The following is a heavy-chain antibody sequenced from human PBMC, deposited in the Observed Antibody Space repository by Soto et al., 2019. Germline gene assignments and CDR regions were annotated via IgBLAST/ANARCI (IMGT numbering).Heavy chain of an antibody. Sequence: QVKLQESGPGLVKPSQTLSLTCTVSGGCISSGGYYWSWIRQHPGKGLEWIGYIYYSGSTYYNLFLKSQVTISVDTSKNQFSLKLSSVTAADTAVYYCATGIGLRRYSSSWYDYWGQGTLVTVSS. V-gene: IGHV4-31*01. D-gene: IGHD6-13*01. CDR3: ATGIGLRRYSSSWYDY. J-gene: IGHJ4*02. CDR2: IYYSGST. CDR1: GGCISSGGYY.